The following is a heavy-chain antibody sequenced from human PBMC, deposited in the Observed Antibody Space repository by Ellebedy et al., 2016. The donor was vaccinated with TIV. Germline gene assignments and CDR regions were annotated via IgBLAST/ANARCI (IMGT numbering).Heavy chain of an antibody. CDR3: ARDRRRVYNDFWSGYYPREFDP. CDR2: INHSGST. J-gene: IGHJ5*02. Sequence: SETLSLXXAVYGGSFSGYYWSWIRQPPGKGLEWIGEINHSGSTNYNPSLKSRVTISVDTSKNQFSLKLSSVTAADTAVYYCARDRRRVYNDFWSGYYPREFDPWGQGTLVTVSS. D-gene: IGHD3-3*01. V-gene: IGHV4-34*01. CDR1: GGSFSGYY.